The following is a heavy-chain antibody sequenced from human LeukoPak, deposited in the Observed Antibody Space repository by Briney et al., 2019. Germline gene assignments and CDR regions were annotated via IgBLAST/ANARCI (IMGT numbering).Heavy chain of an antibody. Sequence: SETLSLTCTVSGGSISSSSYYWGWIRQPPGKGLEWIGSIYYSGSTYYNPSLKSRVTISVDTSKNQFSLKLSSVTAADTAVYYCARRRIVVVPAANPTYFDYWGQGTLVTVSS. CDR3: ARRRIVVVPAANPTYFDY. V-gene: IGHV4-39*01. CDR2: IYYSGST. D-gene: IGHD2-2*01. CDR1: GGSISSSSYY. J-gene: IGHJ4*02.